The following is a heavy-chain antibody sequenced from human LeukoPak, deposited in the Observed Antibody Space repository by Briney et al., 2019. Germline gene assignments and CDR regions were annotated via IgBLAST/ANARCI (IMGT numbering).Heavy chain of an antibody. J-gene: IGHJ3*02. V-gene: IGHV3-48*04. Sequence: GESLRLSCAASGFTFSTFGMNWVRQAPAKGLEWVSYISSSSSTIYYADSVKGRFTISRDNAKNTLFLQMNSLRAEDTAVYYCARDKYGGNSNAFDIWGQGTLVTVSS. CDR3: ARDKYGGNSNAFDI. CDR2: ISSSSSTI. CDR1: GFTFSTFG. D-gene: IGHD4-23*01.